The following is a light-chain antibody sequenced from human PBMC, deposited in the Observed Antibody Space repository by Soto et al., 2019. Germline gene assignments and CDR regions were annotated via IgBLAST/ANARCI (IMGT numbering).Light chain of an antibody. Sequence: EIVLTQSPGTLSLSPGERATLSCRASQSVSSSYLAWYQQKPGQAPRLLIYGASSRATGIPDRFSGSGSGTDFTLTISRLEPEDFAVYYCQQYGSSSLTFGGGTKVDNK. V-gene: IGKV3-20*01. CDR1: QSVSSSY. J-gene: IGKJ4*01. CDR3: QQYGSSSLT. CDR2: GAS.